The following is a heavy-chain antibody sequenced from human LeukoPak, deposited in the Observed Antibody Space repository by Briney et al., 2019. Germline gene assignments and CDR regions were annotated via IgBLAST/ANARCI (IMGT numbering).Heavy chain of an antibody. V-gene: IGHV3-30*02. CDR3: ARALSSTTGWYYFDH. CDR2: IRYDGSDK. Sequence: GGSLRLSCAASVFTFSYYGMHWVRQAPGKGLEWVAFIRYDGSDKYYADSVKGRFTISRDNSKNTLDLHMNSLRAEDTAVYYCARALSSTTGWYYFDHWAKEPWSPSP. CDR1: VFTFSYYG. D-gene: IGHD6-19*01. J-gene: IGHJ4*01.